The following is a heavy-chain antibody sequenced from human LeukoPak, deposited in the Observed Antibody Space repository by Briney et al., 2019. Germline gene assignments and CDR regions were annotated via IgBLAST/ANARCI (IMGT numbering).Heavy chain of an antibody. CDR1: GFTFDNYW. CDR2: IKQDGSEK. V-gene: IGHV3-7*01. Sequence: GGSLRLSCEASGFTFDNYWMSWVRQAPGKGLEWVANIKQDGSEKYYVDSVKGRFTISRDNAKNSLFLQMNSLGAEDTAVYYCAVYSSSWYNTFDIWGQGTMVTVSS. D-gene: IGHD6-13*01. J-gene: IGHJ3*02. CDR3: AVYSSSWYNTFDI.